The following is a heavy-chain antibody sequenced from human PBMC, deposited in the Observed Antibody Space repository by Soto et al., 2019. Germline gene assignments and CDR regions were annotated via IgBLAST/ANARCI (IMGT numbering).Heavy chain of an antibody. J-gene: IGHJ4*02. CDR3: ARGTGGGNSCYFDY. V-gene: IGHV2-5*02. CDR2: IYWDDDK. D-gene: IGHD2-21*02. Sequence: QITLKESGPALVKPTQTLTLTCTFSGFSLTTSEVGVGWIRQPPGKALEWLALIYWDDDKRYSPSLKSRLAITKDTSRNQVVLTMTNMDLVDTATYYCARGTGGGNSCYFDYWGQGALVTVSS. CDR1: GFSLTTSEVG.